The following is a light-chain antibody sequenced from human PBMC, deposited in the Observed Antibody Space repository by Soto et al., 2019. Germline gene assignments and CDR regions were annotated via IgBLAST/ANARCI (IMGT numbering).Light chain of an antibody. J-gene: IGLJ1*01. V-gene: IGLV2-14*01. CDR3: NSYRHSTTLV. CDR1: SSDVGGYNS. Sequence: QSALTQPASVSGSPGQSITISCTGTSSDVGGYNSVSWFQQPPSKAPKLIIYEVSHRPSGVSIRFSGSKSGNTASLTISGLQAEDEADYYCNSYRHSTTLVFGTGTKLTVL. CDR2: EVS.